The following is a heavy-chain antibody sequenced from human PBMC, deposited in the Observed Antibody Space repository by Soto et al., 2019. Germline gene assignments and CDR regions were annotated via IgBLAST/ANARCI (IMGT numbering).Heavy chain of an antibody. J-gene: IGHJ4*02. Sequence: ASVKVSCKASGYTFGHFYITWVRQAPGQGLEWMGAISPHNRNTNYAEKFRGRVTMTTDTSTTTAYMELRSLRSDDTAVYYCARVEGGYDILTGYYKAHHFDQWGQGALVTVSS. V-gene: IGHV1-18*01. CDR2: ISPHNRNT. D-gene: IGHD3-9*01. CDR1: GYTFGHFY. CDR3: ARVEGGYDILTGYYKAHHFDQ.